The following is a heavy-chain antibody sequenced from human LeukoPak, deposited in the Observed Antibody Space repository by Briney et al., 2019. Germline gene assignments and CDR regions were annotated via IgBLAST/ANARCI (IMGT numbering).Heavy chain of an antibody. J-gene: IGHJ5*02. D-gene: IGHD3-10*01. CDR1: GGTFSSYA. CDR3: AREWHGSGSYYIDWFDP. Sequence: GASVKVSCKASGGTFSSYAISWVRQAPAQGLEWMGGIIPIFGTANYEQKFQGRVTITTDESTSTAYMELSNLRSEDTAVYYCAREWHGSGSYYIDWFDPCGQGTLVTVSS. CDR2: IIPIFGTA. V-gene: IGHV1-69*05.